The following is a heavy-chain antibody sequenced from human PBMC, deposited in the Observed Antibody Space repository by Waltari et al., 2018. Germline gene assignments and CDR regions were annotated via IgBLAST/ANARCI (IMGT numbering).Heavy chain of an antibody. CDR2: IWYDGSNK. CDR3: AREGVGATTPFDY. D-gene: IGHD1-26*01. V-gene: IGHV3-33*01. Sequence: QVQLVESGGGVVQPGRSLRLSCAASGFTFSSYGMHWVRQAPGKGLEWVAVIWYDGSNKYYADSVKGRFTISRDNSKNTLYLQMNSLRAEDTAVYYCAREGVGATTPFDYWGQGTLVTVSS. CDR1: GFTFSSYG. J-gene: IGHJ4*02.